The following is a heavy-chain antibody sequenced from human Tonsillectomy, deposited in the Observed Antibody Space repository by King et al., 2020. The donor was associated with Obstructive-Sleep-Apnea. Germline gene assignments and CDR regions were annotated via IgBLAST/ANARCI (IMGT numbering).Heavy chain of an antibody. CDR2: IYHSGST. CDR1: GGSISSSNW. V-gene: IGHV4-4*02. D-gene: IGHD3-10*01. CDR3: ARADGSGSYSAYNWFDP. J-gene: IGHJ5*02. Sequence: QLQESGPGLVKPSGTLSLTCAVSGGSISSSNWWSWVRQPPGKGLEWIGEIYHSGSTNYNPSLKSRVTLSVDKSKNQFSLKLSSVTAADTAVYYCARADGSGSYSAYNWFDPWGQGTLVTVSS.